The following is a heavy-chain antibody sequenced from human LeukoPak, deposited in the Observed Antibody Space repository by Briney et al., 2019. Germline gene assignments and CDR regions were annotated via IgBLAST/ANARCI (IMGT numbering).Heavy chain of an antibody. J-gene: IGHJ4*02. CDR2: IYYSGST. V-gene: IGHV4-39*07. CDR1: GGSISSSSYY. D-gene: IGHD6-6*01. Sequence: SETLSLTCTISGGSISSSSYYWGWIRQPPGKGLEWIGTIYYSGSTDYHPSLKSRVTISVDTSKNQFSLKLSSVTAADTAVYYCARMGIASRAFDYWGQGTLVTVSS. CDR3: ARMGIASRAFDY.